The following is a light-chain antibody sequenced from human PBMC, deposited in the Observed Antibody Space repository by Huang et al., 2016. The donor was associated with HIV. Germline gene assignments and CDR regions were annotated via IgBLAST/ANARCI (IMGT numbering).Light chain of an antibody. J-gene: IGKJ5*01. V-gene: IGKV1-12*01. CDR3: QQANMYPRS. Sequence: IQLTQSPSSVSASEGDTVRITCRASQEISSWLAWYQQKPREAPTLLIHSTSILQSGVPSRCNGSGSGTDFVLTINSLRPDDFATYYCQQANMYPRSFGQGTRLDIK. CDR2: STS. CDR1: QEISSW.